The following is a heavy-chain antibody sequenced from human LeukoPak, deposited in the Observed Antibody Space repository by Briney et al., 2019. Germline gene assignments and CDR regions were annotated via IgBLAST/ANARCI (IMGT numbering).Heavy chain of an antibody. Sequence: ASVKVSCKACVYTFTHYYMHCVRQAPGQGLEWMGWINPNSGTNYAQKFQGRVTMTRDTSISTAYMELTRLTSDDTAVYYCARHRSMDYWGQGTLVTVSS. CDR1: VYTFTHYY. V-gene: IGHV1-2*02. CDR2: INPNSGT. J-gene: IGHJ4*02. CDR3: ARHRSMDY.